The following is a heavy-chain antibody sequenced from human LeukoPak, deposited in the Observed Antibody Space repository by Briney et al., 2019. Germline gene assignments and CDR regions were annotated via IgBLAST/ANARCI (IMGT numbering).Heavy chain of an antibody. CDR2: ITTSDGNT. D-gene: IGHD7-27*01. CDR3: AKDGGLWVSAHWGDS. Sequence: GGSLRLSCAASGFTFSSYTMSWVRQAPGKGLEWVSTITTSDGNTYYADSVKGRFTVSRDNSKNTLFLQVNSLRAEDTAVYYCAKDGGLWVSAHWGDSWGRGTLVTVSS. V-gene: IGHV3-23*01. J-gene: IGHJ4*02. CDR1: GFTFSSYT.